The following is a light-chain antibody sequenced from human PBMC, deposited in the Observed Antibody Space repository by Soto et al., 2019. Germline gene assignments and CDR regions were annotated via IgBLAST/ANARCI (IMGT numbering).Light chain of an antibody. CDR3: QQYGNSLPFT. Sequence: EIVLTQSPGTLSLSPGERATLSCRASQSISSNYLGWYQQKPGQAPRLLIYDTSSRATGIPDRFSGSGSGTDSTLTISRLEPEDFAVYYCQQYGNSLPFTFGQGTKLEI. CDR1: QSISSNY. CDR2: DTS. J-gene: IGKJ2*01. V-gene: IGKV3-20*01.